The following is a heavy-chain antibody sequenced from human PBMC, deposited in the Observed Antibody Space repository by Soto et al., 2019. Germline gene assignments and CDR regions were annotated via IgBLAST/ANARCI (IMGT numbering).Heavy chain of an antibody. J-gene: IGHJ6*02. D-gene: IGHD6-19*01. CDR2: IYYSGST. CDR1: GGXVSSGSYY. Sequence: PSETLXLTCTVSGGXVSSGSYYWSWIRQPPGKGLEWIGYIYYSGSTNYNPSLKSRVTISVDTSKNQFSLKLSSVTAADTAVYYCARGIEGWYQGRYYYGMDVWGQGTTVTVSS. CDR3: ARGIEGWYQGRYYYGMDV. V-gene: IGHV4-61*01.